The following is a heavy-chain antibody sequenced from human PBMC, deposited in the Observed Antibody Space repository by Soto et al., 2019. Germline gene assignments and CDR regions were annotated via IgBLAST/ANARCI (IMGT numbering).Heavy chain of an antibody. Sequence: ASVNVSCKASGYTFTSYYMHWVRQAPGQGLEWMGIINPSGGSTSYAQKFQGRVTMTRDTSTSTVYMELSSLRSEDTAVYYCARERAAAGNRTQYYYYGMDVWGQGTTVTVSS. V-gene: IGHV1-46*01. J-gene: IGHJ6*02. CDR2: INPSGGST. CDR3: ARERAAAGNRTQYYYYGMDV. CDR1: GYTFTSYY. D-gene: IGHD6-13*01.